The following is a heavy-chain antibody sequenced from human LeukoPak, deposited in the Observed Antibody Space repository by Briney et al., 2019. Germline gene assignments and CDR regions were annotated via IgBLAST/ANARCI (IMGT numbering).Heavy chain of an antibody. CDR1: GYTFTSYG. Sequence: AAVKVSCKASGYTFTSYGISWVRQAPVQGLEWMGWISAYNGNTNYAQKLQGRVTMTTDTSTSTAYMELRSLRSDDTAVYYCARDRDSSGYSYNWFDPWGQGTLVTVSS. V-gene: IGHV1-18*01. D-gene: IGHD3-22*01. CDR2: ISAYNGNT. J-gene: IGHJ5*02. CDR3: ARDRDSSGYSYNWFDP.